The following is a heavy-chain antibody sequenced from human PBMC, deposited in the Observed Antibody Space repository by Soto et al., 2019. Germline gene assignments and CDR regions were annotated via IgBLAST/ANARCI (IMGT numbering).Heavy chain of an antibody. CDR2: IIPIFGTA. Sequence: SVKVSCKASGGTFSSYAISWVRQAPGQGLEWMGGIIPIFGTANYAQKFQGRVTITADESTSTAYMELGSLRSEDTAVYYCAGYLKDIVVVPAALDYYYYGMDVWGQGTTVTISS. J-gene: IGHJ6*02. CDR1: GGTFSSYA. V-gene: IGHV1-69*13. CDR3: AGYLKDIVVVPAALDYYYYGMDV. D-gene: IGHD2-2*01.